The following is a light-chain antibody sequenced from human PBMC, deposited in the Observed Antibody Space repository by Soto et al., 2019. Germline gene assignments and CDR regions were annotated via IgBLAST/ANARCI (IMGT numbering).Light chain of an antibody. CDR3: QQYNKWPLP. CDR1: ESVSNN. J-gene: IGKJ4*01. V-gene: IGKV3-15*01. Sequence: EIVLTQSPATLSVSQGERATLSCRASESVSNNLAWYQQKPGQAPRLLIFGASARATGIPARFSGSGSETELTLTISSLQSEDFAVYYCQQYNKWPLPFGGGTKVEIK. CDR2: GAS.